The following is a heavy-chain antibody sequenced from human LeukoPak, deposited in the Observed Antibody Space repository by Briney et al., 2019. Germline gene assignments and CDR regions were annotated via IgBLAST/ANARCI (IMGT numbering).Heavy chain of an antibody. D-gene: IGHD3-22*01. CDR1: GGTFSSYA. J-gene: IGHJ1*01. V-gene: IGHV1-69*13. Sequence: GASVMVSCKASGGTFSSYAISWVRQAPGQGLEWMVGIIPIFGTANYAQKFQGRVTITADGSTSTAYMELSSLRSEDTAVYYCARQDSSGYLEYFQHWGQGTLVTVSS. CDR3: ARQDSSGYLEYFQH. CDR2: IIPIFGTA.